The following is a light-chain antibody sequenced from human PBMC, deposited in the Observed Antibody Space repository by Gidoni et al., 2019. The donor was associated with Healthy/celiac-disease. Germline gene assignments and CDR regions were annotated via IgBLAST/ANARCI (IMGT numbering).Light chain of an antibody. CDR3: QQYGSSPGYT. CDR1: QSVSSSY. CDR2: GAS. Sequence: EIVLTQSPGTLSLSPGYRATLSCRASQSVSSSYLAWYQQKPGQAPRLLIYGASSRATGIPDRFSGSGSGTDFTLTISRLEPEDFAVYYCQQYGSSPGYTFGQXTKLEIK. J-gene: IGKJ2*01. V-gene: IGKV3-20*01.